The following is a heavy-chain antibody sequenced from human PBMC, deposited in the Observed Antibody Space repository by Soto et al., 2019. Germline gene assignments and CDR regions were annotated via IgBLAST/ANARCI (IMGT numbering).Heavy chain of an antibody. D-gene: IGHD5-12*01. CDR1: GFTISSYW. J-gene: IGHJ4*02. V-gene: IGHV3-7*01. CDR2: IKQDGSEK. Sequence: GGSLRLSCAVSGFTISSYWMSWVRQAPGKGLEWVATIKQDGSEKFYVDSVKGRFTISRDNAEKSLYLQMNSLSAEDTGVYFCARDVGYDYVNWGQGTLVTVSS. CDR3: ARDVGYDYVN.